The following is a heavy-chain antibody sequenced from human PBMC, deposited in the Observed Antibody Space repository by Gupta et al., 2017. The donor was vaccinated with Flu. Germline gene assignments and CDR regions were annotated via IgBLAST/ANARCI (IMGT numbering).Heavy chain of an antibody. D-gene: IGHD2-21*01. V-gene: IGHV3-7*01. CDR2: IQQHGTET. CDR1: SFW. J-gene: IGHJ2*01. Sequence: SFWMNWVRQAPGKGGEWVANIQQHGTETYYVDSVKGRFTISRDNAKNLVHLHMNSLREDDTAIFFCARGIWGGYFDLWGRGTLVTVSS. CDR3: ARGIWGGYFDL.